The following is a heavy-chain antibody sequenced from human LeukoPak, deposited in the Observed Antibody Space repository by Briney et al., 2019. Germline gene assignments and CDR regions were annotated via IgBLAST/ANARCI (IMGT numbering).Heavy chain of an antibody. CDR1: GFTFSSYS. D-gene: IGHD6-13*01. CDR3: AREPTYSSSWYTSCDY. Sequence: PGGSLRLSCAASGFTFSSYSMNWVRQAPGKGLEWVSYISSSSSTIYYADSVKGRFTLSRDNAKNSLYLQMNSLRAEDTAVYYCAREPTYSSSWYTSCDYWGQGTLVTVSS. CDR2: ISSSSSTI. J-gene: IGHJ4*02. V-gene: IGHV3-48*01.